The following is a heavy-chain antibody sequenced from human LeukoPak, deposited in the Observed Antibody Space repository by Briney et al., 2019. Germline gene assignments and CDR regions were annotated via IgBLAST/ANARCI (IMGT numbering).Heavy chain of an antibody. V-gene: IGHV1-18*01. Sequence: GASVKVSCKASGYTFTSYGISWVRQAPGQGLEWMGWISAYNGNTNYAQKFRGRVTMTRNTSISTAYMELSSLRSEDTAVYYCATSTHIVGAVPYYYYYMDVWGKGTTVTVSS. CDR3: ATSTHIVGAVPYYYYYMDV. CDR1: GYTFTSYG. D-gene: IGHD1-26*01. J-gene: IGHJ6*03. CDR2: ISAYNGNT.